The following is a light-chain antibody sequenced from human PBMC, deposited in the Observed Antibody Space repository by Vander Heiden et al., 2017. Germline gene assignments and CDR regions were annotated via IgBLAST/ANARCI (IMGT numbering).Light chain of an antibody. CDR3: QQYKSYPS. CDR1: QSISSW. CDR2: KES. J-gene: IGKJ2*01. V-gene: IGKV1-5*03. Sequence: DIQMTQSPSTLSASVGDRVTITCRARQSISSWLAWYQHKPGKNPKILIYKESSLESGVPSRFSGSGSGTEFTLTISGLQPDDVATYYCQQYKSYPSFGQGTKLEIK.